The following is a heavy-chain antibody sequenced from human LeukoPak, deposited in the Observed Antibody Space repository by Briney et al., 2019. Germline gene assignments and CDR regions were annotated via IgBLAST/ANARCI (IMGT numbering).Heavy chain of an antibody. J-gene: IGHJ4*02. D-gene: IGHD3-10*01. CDR2: INHSGTT. Sequence: SETLSLTFAVYGGSFSGYYWSWIRQPPGKGLEWIGEINHSGTTNYNPSLKSRVTMSVDTSKNQFSLKLTSVTAADTAVYYCARQNYGSAPLRYWGQGTLVTVSS. V-gene: IGHV4-34*01. CDR3: ARQNYGSAPLRY. CDR1: GGSFSGYY.